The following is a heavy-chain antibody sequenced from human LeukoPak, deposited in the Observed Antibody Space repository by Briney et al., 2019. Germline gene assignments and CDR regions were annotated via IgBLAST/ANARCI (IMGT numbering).Heavy chain of an antibody. CDR1: GFTFSNFA. Sequence: GGSLRLSGAASGFTFSNFALHWVRQPPGKGLEWIAFIAYDSSNIYYADSVRGRSSISRDNSKNTLYLQMNSLRPEDTAVYYCARDPVDYWGQGTLVTVSS. CDR2: IAYDSSNI. V-gene: IGHV3-30-3*01. CDR3: ARDPVDY. J-gene: IGHJ4*02.